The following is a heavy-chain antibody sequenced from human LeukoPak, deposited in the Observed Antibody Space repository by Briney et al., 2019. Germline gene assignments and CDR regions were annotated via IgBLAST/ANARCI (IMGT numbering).Heavy chain of an antibody. D-gene: IGHD3-9*01. J-gene: IGHJ4*02. CDR1: GYTFTSYD. CDR2: MNPNSGNT. V-gene: IGHV1-8*01. Sequence: ASVKVSCKASGYTFTSYDINWVRQATGQGLEWMGWMNPNSGNTGYAQKFQGRVTMTRNTSISTAYMELSSLRSEDTAVYYCARRRRPLRYFDWLSLDDWGQGTLVTVSS. CDR3: ARRRRPLRYFDWLSLDD.